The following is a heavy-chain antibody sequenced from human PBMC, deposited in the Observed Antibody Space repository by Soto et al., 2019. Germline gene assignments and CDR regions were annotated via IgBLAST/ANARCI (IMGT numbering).Heavy chain of an antibody. CDR3: AKKVNSGPGSQYFDY. D-gene: IGHD3-10*01. Sequence: GGSLRLSCAASGFTLSSYSMSWVRQAPGKVLEWVSGFRTSGDGGTTYYADSVKGRFTISRDNSKNMLFLQMNSLRAEDTAIYYCAKKVNSGPGSQYFDYWGQGTLVTVSS. J-gene: IGHJ4*02. V-gene: IGHV3-23*01. CDR2: FRTSGDGGTT. CDR1: GFTLSSYS.